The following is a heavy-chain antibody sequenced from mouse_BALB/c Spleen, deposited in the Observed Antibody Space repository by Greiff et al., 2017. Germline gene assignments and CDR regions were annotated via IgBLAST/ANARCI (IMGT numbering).Heavy chain of an antibody. D-gene: IGHD2-10*01. CDR2: INPYNDGT. J-gene: IGHJ2*01. CDR1: GYTFTSYV. CDR3: ARSAYYGKNYFDY. V-gene: IGHV1-14*01. Sequence: VQLKQSGPELVKPGASVKMSCKASGYTFTSYVMHWVKQKPGQGLEWIGYINPYNDGTKYNEKFKGKATLTSDKSSSTAYMELSSLTSEDSAVYYCARSAYYGKNYFDYWGQGTTLTVSS.